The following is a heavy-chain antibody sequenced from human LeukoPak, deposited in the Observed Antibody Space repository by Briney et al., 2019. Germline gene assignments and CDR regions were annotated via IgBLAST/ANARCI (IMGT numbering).Heavy chain of an antibody. CDR1: GFTFSSHW. D-gene: IGHD4-17*01. Sequence: GGSLRFSCTASGFTFSSHWMHWVRQAPGKGLVWVSRINSDGSSTRYADAVKGRFTISRDNAKNTLYLQMNSLRAEDTAVYYCAREVSGDAWYNWCDHWGQGTLVTVSS. CDR3: AREVSGDAWYNWCDH. V-gene: IGHV3-74*01. J-gene: IGHJ5*02. CDR2: INSDGSST.